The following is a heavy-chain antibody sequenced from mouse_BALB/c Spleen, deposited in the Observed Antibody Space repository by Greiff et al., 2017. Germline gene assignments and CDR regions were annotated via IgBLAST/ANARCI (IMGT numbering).Heavy chain of an antibody. D-gene: IGHD2-3*01. V-gene: IGHV5-17*02. CDR1: GFTFSSFG. CDR2: ISSGSSTI. Sequence: EVNLVESGGGLVQPGGSRKLSCAASGFTFSSFGMHWVRQAPEKGLEWVAYISSGSSTIYYADTVKGRFTISRDNPKNTLFLQMTSLRSEDTAMYYCARAGDGYFWFAYWGQGTLVTVSA. J-gene: IGHJ3*01. CDR3: ARAGDGYFWFAY.